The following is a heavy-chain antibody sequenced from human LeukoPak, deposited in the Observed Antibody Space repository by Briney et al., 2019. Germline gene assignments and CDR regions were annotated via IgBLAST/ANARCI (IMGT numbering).Heavy chain of an antibody. CDR3: AREESIGRYQFLHDY. V-gene: IGHV1-18*01. Sequence: ASVKVSCKTSGYSKNFYGITWVRQVAGQGLEWMGWISAQHGQTEYAPNSQDRVTMTTDTSTSTAYMELRSLTSDDTAVYYCAREESIGRYQFLHDYWGQGTLVTVSS. CDR2: ISAQHGQT. J-gene: IGHJ4*02. CDR1: GYSKNFYG. D-gene: IGHD1-26*01.